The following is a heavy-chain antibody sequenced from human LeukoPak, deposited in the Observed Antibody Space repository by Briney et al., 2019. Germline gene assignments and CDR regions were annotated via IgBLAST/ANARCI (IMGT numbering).Heavy chain of an antibody. V-gene: IGHV4-4*02. J-gene: IGHJ4*02. Sequence: SETLSLTCAVSGGSISSSNWWSWVRQPPGKGLEWIGEIYHSGSTYYNPSLKSRVTISVDTSKNQFSLKLSSVTAADTAVYYCARISPHYYDSSGYLWGQGTLVTVSS. CDR1: GGSISSSNW. CDR2: IYHSGST. CDR3: ARISPHYYDSSGYL. D-gene: IGHD3-22*01.